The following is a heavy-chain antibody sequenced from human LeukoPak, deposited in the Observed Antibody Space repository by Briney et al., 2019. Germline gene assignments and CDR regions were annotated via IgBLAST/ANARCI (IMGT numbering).Heavy chain of an antibody. V-gene: IGHV4-59*01. J-gene: IGHJ4*02. CDR2: VYYGGST. CDR3: ARGGGRGYSAFDNLDF. CDR1: GVSINDFY. Sequence: SETLSLTCAVSGVSINDFYWTWIRQAPGKGLEWIGYVYYGGSTNYNPSLKSRVSMSVDTSKNQFSLTLTSVTAAATAFYSCARGGGRGYSAFDNLDFWGLGTHVTVSS. D-gene: IGHD5-12*01.